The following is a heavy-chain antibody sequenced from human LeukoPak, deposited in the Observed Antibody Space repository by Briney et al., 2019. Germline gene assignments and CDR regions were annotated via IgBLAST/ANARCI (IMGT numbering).Heavy chain of an antibody. CDR1: GGSFSGYY. CDR2: INHSGST. V-gene: IGHV4-34*01. J-gene: IGHJ4*02. Sequence: SETLSLTCAVYGGSFSGYYWSWIRQPPGKGLEWIGEINHSGSTNYNPSLKSRVTISVDTSKNQFSLKLSSVTAADTAVYYCARGVSPYYAVWIDYWGQGTLVTVSS. CDR3: ARGVSPYYAVWIDY. D-gene: IGHD2-2*01.